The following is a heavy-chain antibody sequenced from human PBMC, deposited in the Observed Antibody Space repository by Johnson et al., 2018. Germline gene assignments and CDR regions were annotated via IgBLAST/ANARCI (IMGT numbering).Heavy chain of an antibody. CDR3: TSFIVGVPAAILYGMDV. D-gene: IGHD2-2*01. J-gene: IGHJ6*02. CDR2: IRSKVYGGTT. CDR1: GFTFGDDA. Sequence: VQLVESGGGLVKPGRSLRLSCTASGFTFGDDAMSWFRQAPGKGLEWVGFIRSKVYGGTTEYAASVKGRFTISRDDSKSIAYLQMNSLKTDDTAVYYCTSFIVGVPAAILYGMDVWGQGTTVTVSS. V-gene: IGHV3-49*05.